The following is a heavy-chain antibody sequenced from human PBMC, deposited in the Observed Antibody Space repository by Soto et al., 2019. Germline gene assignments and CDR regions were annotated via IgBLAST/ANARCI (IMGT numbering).Heavy chain of an antibody. D-gene: IGHD6-25*01. CDR2: ISYDGSNK. Sequence: QVQLVESGGGVVQPGRSLRLSCAASGFTFSSYGMHWVRQAPGKGLEWVAVISYDGSNKYYADSVKGRFTISRDNPKNTPYLQMNVLRAEDTAVYYCAKDRRPNYHDGMDVWGQGTTVTVSS. J-gene: IGHJ6*02. CDR3: AKDRRPNYHDGMDV. V-gene: IGHV3-30*18. CDR1: GFTFSSYG.